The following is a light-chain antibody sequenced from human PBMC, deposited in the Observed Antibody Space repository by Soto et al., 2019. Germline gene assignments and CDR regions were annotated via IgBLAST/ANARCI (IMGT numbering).Light chain of an antibody. V-gene: IGKV2-28*01. CDR1: HSLWHINGSNY. CDR2: LAN. CDR3: MQALQTPFT. Sequence: IVMTQSKHSLPVTPGEPASISCRSSHSLWHINGSNYLNWVVQKPGQSPQVLVSLANNRASGVPDRFSGSGSGTDFTLQISRVEAEDVGVYYCMQALQTPFTFGGGTKVDI. J-gene: IGKJ4*01.